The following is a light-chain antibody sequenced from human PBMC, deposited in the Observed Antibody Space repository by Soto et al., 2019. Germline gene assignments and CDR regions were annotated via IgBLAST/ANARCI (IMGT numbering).Light chain of an antibody. CDR2: DAS. CDR3: QQRSNWPPT. J-gene: IGKJ4*01. V-gene: IGKV3-11*01. Sequence: EIVLTQSPATLSLSPGERATLSCRASQSVSSYLAWYQHKPGQPPRLLIYDASNRATGIPARFSGSVSGTDFTLTISSLEPEDFAVYYCQQRSNWPPTFGGGTKVEIK. CDR1: QSVSSY.